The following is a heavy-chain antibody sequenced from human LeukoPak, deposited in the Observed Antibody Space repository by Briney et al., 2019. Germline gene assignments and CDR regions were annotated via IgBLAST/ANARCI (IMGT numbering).Heavy chain of an antibody. CDR1: GFTFDSYG. Sequence: GGSLRLSCEASGFTFDSYGFHWVRQAPGKGLEWVAIISYDGTKTNYGDSVKGRFTISRDNAKNSLYLQMKSLRVEDTAFYYCVKDLTYSSTLPRPDYWGQGTLVTVSS. J-gene: IGHJ4*02. CDR2: ISYDGTKT. D-gene: IGHD5-18*01. V-gene: IGHV3-30*18. CDR3: VKDLTYSSTLPRPDY.